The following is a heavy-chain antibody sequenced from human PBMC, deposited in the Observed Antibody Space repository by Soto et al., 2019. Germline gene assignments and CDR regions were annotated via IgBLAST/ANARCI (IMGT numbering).Heavy chain of an antibody. J-gene: IGHJ4*02. D-gene: IGHD5-12*01. CDR1: GFTFSNAW. CDR3: TTDHSGYDYFYDY. CDR2: IKSKTDGGTT. V-gene: IGHV3-15*01. Sequence: KPGGSLRLSCAASGFTFSNAWMSWVRQAPGKGLEWVGRIKSKTDGGTTDYAAPVKGRFTISRDDSKNTLYLQMNSLKTEDTAVYYCTTDHSGYDYFYDYWGQGTLVTVSS.